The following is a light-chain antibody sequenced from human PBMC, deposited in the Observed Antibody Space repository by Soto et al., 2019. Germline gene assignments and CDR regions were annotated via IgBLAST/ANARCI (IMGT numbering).Light chain of an antibody. CDR3: QQTDTIPRT. J-gene: IGKJ1*01. CDR1: QGISSY. CDR2: AAS. V-gene: IGKV1-39*01. Sequence: DIQMTHSPSSLSASTGDRVTITCRASQGISSYLAWYQQKPGKAPKLLIYAASTLQSGVPSRFSGSGSGTDFTLTVSSLQVEDFATYYCQQTDTIPRTFGQGTKVDI.